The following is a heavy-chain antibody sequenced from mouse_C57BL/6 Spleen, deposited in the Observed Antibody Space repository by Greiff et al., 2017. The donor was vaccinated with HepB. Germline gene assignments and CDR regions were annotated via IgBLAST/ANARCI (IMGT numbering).Heavy chain of an antibody. CDR3: ASEVATVVANFDY. D-gene: IGHD1-1*01. CDR1: GYAFSSSW. CDR2: IYPGDGDT. J-gene: IGHJ2*01. Sequence: LVESGPELVKPGASVKISCKASGYAFSSSWMNWVKQRPGKGLEWIGRIYPGDGDTNYNGKFKGKATLTADKSSSTAYMQLSSLTSEDSAVYFCASEVATVVANFDYWGQGTTLTVSS. V-gene: IGHV1-82*01.